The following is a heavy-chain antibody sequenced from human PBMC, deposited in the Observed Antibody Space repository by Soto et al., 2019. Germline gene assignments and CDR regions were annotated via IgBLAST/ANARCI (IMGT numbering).Heavy chain of an antibody. J-gene: IGHJ4*02. CDR1: GFTFRRNN. V-gene: IGHV3-21*01. CDR3: VRGVDDDDGAAARWFFFEX. CDR2: ISSSGDYL. Sequence: PGGSLRLSFAASGFTFRRNNMNWVRQAPGKGLEWVSSISSSGDYLYYAYSVKVRFIISRDNFQNSLFLQMNNLRADDTAVEYCVRGVDDDDGAAARWFFFEXWGQGTLFTVSX. D-gene: IGHD6-25*01.